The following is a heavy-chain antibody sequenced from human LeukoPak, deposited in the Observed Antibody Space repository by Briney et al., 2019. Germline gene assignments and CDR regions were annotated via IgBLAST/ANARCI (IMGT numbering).Heavy chain of an antibody. J-gene: IGHJ6*03. Sequence: SETLSLTCAVYGVSFSGYYWTWVRQPPGKGLEWLGEINHIGSTNYNPSFKNRVTISLDTSKNQFSVSLTSVTAADTAVYFCARGPNYQSLYNSYYFMNVWGKGTPVTVSS. CDR1: GVSFSGYY. D-gene: IGHD4/OR15-4a*01. V-gene: IGHV4-34*01. CDR3: ARGPNYQSLYNSYYFMNV. CDR2: INHIGST.